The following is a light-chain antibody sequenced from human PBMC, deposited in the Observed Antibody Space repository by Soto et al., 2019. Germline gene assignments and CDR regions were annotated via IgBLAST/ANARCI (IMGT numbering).Light chain of an antibody. CDR2: EVS. Sequence: QSALTQPPSASGSPGQSVTISCTGTSSDVGIYNFVSWYQQHPGKVPKLMIYEVSKRPSGIPDRFSGSKSGNTASLTVSGLQAEGEADYYCSSYAGSNNLLFGGGTKVTVL. CDR3: SSYAGSNNLL. J-gene: IGLJ3*02. V-gene: IGLV2-8*01. CDR1: SSDVGIYNF.